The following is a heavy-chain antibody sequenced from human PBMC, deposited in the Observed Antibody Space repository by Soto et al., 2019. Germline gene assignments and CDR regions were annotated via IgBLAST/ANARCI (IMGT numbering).Heavy chain of an antibody. CDR3: ARDAPTSYYDFWTDNWFEP. CDR1: GYTFTSYG. J-gene: IGHJ5*02. CDR2: ISAYNGNT. V-gene: IGHV1-18*01. Sequence: QVQLVQSGAEVKKPGASVKVSCKASGYTFTSYGISWVRQAPGQGLEWMGWISAYNGNTNYAQKLQGRVTMTTDTSTSTAYMELRSLRSDDTAVYYCARDAPTSYYDFWTDNWFEPWGQGTLVTVSS. D-gene: IGHD3-3*01.